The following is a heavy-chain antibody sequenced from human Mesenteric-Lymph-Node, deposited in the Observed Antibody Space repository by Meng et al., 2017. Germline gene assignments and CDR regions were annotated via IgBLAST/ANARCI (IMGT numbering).Heavy chain of an antibody. Sequence: SETLSLTCTVSGGSISSGSYYWSWIRQPPGKGLEWIGFIYYSGNTNYNPSLRSRVTISLDMSKTQFSLKLTSLTAADTAVYYCAREGLDAFDVWGQGTMVTVSS. CDR2: IYYSGNT. CDR3: AREGLDAFDV. V-gene: IGHV4-61*01. J-gene: IGHJ3*01. CDR1: GGSISSGSYY.